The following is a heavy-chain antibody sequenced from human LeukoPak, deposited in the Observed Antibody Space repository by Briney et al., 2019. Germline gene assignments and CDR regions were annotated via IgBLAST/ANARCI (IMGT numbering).Heavy chain of an antibody. CDR2: ISYDGSNK. CDR1: GFTFSSYA. D-gene: IGHD4-11*01. Sequence: PGGSLRLSCAASGFTFSSYAMHWVRQAPGKGLEWVAVISYDGSNKYYADYVKGRFTISRDNSKNTLYLQMNSLRAEDTAVYYCARDRTTLRNYYYYGMDVWGQGTTVTVSS. J-gene: IGHJ6*02. CDR3: ARDRTTLRNYYYYGMDV. V-gene: IGHV3-30-3*01.